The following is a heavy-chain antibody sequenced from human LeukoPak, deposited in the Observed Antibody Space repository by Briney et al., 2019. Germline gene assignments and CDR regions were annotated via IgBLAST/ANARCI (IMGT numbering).Heavy chain of an antibody. CDR2: ISAYNGNT. Sequence: ASVKVSCKASGYIFTKYSMNWVRQAPGQGLEWMGWISAYNGNTNYAQKLQGRVTMTTDTSTSTAYMELRSLRSDDTAVYYCARVGPTIFGVVIIGGYFDYWGQGTLVTVSS. CDR3: ARVGPTIFGVVIIGGYFDY. J-gene: IGHJ4*02. CDR1: GYIFTKYS. D-gene: IGHD3-3*01. V-gene: IGHV1-18*01.